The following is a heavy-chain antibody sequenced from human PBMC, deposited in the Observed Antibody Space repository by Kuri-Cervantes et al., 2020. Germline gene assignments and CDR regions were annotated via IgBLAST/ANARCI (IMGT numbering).Heavy chain of an antibody. V-gene: IGHV3-30*01. J-gene: IGHJ6*02. Sequence: LSLTCAASGFTFSSYAMHWVRQAPGKGLEWVAVISYDGSNKYYADSVKGRFTISRDNSKNTLYLQMNSLRAEDTAVYYCAKEHTVAVAGWNYYYGMDVWGQGTTVTVSS. CDR3: AKEHTVAVAGWNYYYGMDV. D-gene: IGHD6-19*01. CDR2: ISYDGSNK. CDR1: GFTFSSYA.